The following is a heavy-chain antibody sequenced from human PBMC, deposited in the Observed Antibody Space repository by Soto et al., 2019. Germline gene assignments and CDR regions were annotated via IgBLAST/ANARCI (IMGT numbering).Heavy chain of an antibody. D-gene: IGHD1-20*01. CDR2: IYHSGST. V-gene: IGHV4-38-2*02. CDR3: ARDPPYNWNYVDY. J-gene: IGHJ4*02. CDR1: GYSISSGYY. Sequence: LSLTCAVSGYSISSGYYWGWIRQPPGKGLEWIGSIYHSGSTYYNPSLKSRVTISVDTSKNQFSLKLSSVTAADTAVYYCARDPPYNWNYVDYWGQGTLVTVSS.